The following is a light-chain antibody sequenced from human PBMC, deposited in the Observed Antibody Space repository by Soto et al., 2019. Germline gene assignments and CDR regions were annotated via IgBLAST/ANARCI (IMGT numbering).Light chain of an antibody. V-gene: IGKV3-20*01. CDR2: GAS. CDR1: QSVSSSY. CDR3: QQYGSSRS. J-gene: IGKJ1*01. Sequence: EIVLTQSPGTLSLSPKERATLSCRASQSVSSSYLAWYQQKPGQAPRLLIYGASSRATGIPDRFSGSGSGTDFTLTISRLEPEDFAVYYCQQYGSSRSFGQGTKV.